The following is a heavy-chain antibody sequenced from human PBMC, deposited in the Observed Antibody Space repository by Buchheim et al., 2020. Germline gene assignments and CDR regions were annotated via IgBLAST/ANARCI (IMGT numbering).Heavy chain of an antibody. Sequence: QLQLQESGPGLVKPSETLSLTCTVSGGSIGSSSYYWGWIRQPPGKGLEWIGSIYYSGSTYYNPSLKSRVTISVETSKNQFSLKLSSVTAADTAVYYCAAQYGSGLKNYYYGMDVWGQGTT. CDR2: IYYSGST. CDR1: GGSIGSSSYY. CDR3: AAQYGSGLKNYYYGMDV. D-gene: IGHD3-10*01. V-gene: IGHV4-39*07. J-gene: IGHJ6*02.